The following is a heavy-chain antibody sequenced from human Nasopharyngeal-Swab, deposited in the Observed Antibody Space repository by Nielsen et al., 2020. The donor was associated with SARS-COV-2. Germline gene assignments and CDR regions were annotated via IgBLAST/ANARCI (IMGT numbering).Heavy chain of an antibody. CDR1: GFTFDDYG. CDR2: ISWNSGSI. D-gene: IGHD3-3*01. Sequence: SLKISCAASGFTFDDYGMSWVRQAPGKGLEWVSGISWNSGSIGYADSVKGRFTISRDNAKNSLYLQMNSLRAEDTALYYCAKESSPYDFWSGYSGGGAFDIWGQGTMVTVSS. J-gene: IGHJ3*02. CDR3: AKESSPYDFWSGYSGGGAFDI. V-gene: IGHV3-9*01.